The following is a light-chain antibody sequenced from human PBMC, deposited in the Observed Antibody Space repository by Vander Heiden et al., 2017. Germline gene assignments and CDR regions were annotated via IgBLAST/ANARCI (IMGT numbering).Light chain of an antibody. CDR1: QSISSY. V-gene: IGKV1-39*01. J-gene: IGKJ2*01. CDR3: QQGYSTPPENT. CDR2: AAS. Sequence: DIQMTQSPSSLSASVGDRVTITCRASQSISSYLNWYQQKPGKAPKLLIYAASSLQSGVPSRFSGSGSGTDFTLTISSMQPEDFATYYCQQGYSTPPENTFGQGTKLEIK.